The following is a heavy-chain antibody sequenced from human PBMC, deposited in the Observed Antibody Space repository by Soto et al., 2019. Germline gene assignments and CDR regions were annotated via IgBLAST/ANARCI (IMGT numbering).Heavy chain of an antibody. J-gene: IGHJ4*02. V-gene: IGHV3-33*08. CDR1: GFTFSSYA. Sequence: GGSLRLSCAASGFTFSSYAMSWVRQAPGKGLEWVALIWFDGSNENYADSVKGRFTISRDNSKNTLYLQMNSLRAEDTAVYYCARDWYRRSGTTQFDYWGQGAQVTVSS. D-gene: IGHD1-7*01. CDR2: IWFDGSNE. CDR3: ARDWYRRSGTTQFDY.